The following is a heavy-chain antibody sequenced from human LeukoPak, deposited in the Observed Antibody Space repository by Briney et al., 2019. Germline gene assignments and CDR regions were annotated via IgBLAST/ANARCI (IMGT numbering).Heavy chain of an antibody. CDR1: GYTFTSYD. CDR2: MNPNSGNT. Sequence: ASVKVSCKASGYTFTSYDINWVRQAPGQGLEWMGWMNPNSGNTVYAQKFQGRVTMTRNTSISTAYMELSSLRSEDTAVYYCARCVSLDSSSCVFDYWGQGTLVTVSS. J-gene: IGHJ4*02. V-gene: IGHV1-8*01. D-gene: IGHD6-13*01. CDR3: ARCVSLDSSSCVFDY.